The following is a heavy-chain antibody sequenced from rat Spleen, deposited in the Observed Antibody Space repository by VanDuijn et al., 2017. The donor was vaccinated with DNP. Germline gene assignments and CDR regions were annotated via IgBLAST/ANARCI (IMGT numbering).Heavy chain of an antibody. J-gene: IGHJ2*01. CDR1: GFTFSDYY. CDR3: TTFDDY. CDR2: ISHDGSST. Sequence: EVQVVESGGGLVQPGRSLKLSCAASGFTFSDYYMAWVRQAPTKGLEWVASISHDGSSTYYRDSVKGRFTISRDNARNSLYLQMDSLRSEDTATYYCTTFDDYWGQGVMVTVSS. V-gene: IGHV5-20*01.